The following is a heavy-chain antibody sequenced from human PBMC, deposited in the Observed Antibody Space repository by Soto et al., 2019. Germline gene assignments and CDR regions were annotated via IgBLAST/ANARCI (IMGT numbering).Heavy chain of an antibody. Sequence: SETLSLTCTVSGGSISSYYWSWIRQPPGKGLEWIGYIYYSGSTNYNPSLKSRVTISVDTSKNQFSLKLSSVTAADTAVYYCAREAGGNVGYWGQGTLVTVSS. V-gene: IGHV4-59*01. CDR3: AREAGGNVGY. CDR1: GGSISSYY. CDR2: IYYSGST. J-gene: IGHJ4*02. D-gene: IGHD2-15*01.